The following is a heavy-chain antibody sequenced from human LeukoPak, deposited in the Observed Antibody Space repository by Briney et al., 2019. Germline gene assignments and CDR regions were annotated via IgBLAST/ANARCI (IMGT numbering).Heavy chain of an antibody. Sequence: GGSLRLSCAASGFTFSGYAMSWVRQAPGEGLEWVSGISGRGGSTYYADSVKGRFSISRDNSKNTLYLQINSLRADDTAVYYCARGFRAFDFWAQGTMVTVSS. CDR2: ISGRGGST. CDR1: GFTFSGYA. CDR3: ARGFRAFDF. V-gene: IGHV3-23*01. J-gene: IGHJ3*01.